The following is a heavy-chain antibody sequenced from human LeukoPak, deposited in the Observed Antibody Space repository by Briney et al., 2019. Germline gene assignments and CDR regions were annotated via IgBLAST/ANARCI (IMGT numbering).Heavy chain of an antibody. J-gene: IGHJ4*02. CDR3: ARFQLLHFDY. D-gene: IGHD2-2*01. Sequence: SETLSLTCTVSGGSISSYYWSWIRQPPGKGLEWIGYIYYSGSTNYNPSLKSRVTISVDTSKNQFSLELSSVTAADTAVYYCARFQLLHFDYWGQGTLVTVSS. V-gene: IGHV4-59*01. CDR2: IYYSGST. CDR1: GGSISSYY.